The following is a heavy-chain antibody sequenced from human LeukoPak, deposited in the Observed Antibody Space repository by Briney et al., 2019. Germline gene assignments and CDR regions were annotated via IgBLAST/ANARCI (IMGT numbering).Heavy chain of an antibody. CDR1: GYTFTSYD. CDR2: MNPNSGNT. Sequence: GASVKVSCKASGYTFTSYDINWVRQATGQGLEWMGWMNPNSGNTGYAQKFQGRVTMTRNTSISTAYMELSSLRSEDTAVYYCARGREWELLGIDAFDIWGQGTMVTVSS. CDR3: ARGREWELLGIDAFDI. V-gene: IGHV1-8*01. D-gene: IGHD1-26*01. J-gene: IGHJ3*02.